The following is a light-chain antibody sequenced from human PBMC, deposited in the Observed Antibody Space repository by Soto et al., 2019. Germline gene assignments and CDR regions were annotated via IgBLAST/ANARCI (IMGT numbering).Light chain of an antibody. Sequence: DIQMTQSPSSLSASVGDRVTITCRASQSISTYLNWYQQKPGKAPNLLIYEASSVQSGVPSRFSCSGSGTDFTLAISSLQPEDFATYYCQQSYSAPRALTFGGGTKVEIK. CDR3: QQSYSAPRALT. CDR2: EAS. V-gene: IGKV1-39*01. CDR1: QSISTY. J-gene: IGKJ4*01.